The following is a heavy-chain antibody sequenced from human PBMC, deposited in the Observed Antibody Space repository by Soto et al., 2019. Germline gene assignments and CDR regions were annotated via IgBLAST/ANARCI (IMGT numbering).Heavy chain of an antibody. V-gene: IGHV3-23*01. CDR1: GFTFSSYD. CDR2: ISGSGGST. Sequence: EVQLLESGGGLVQPGGSLRLSCAASGFTFSSYDMSWVRQAPGKGLEWVSAISGSGGSTYYADSVKGRFTISRDNSKNTLYLQMNSLRAEDTAVYYCAKVGSIVWEHTAQGYWGQGTLVTVSS. J-gene: IGHJ4*02. D-gene: IGHD1-26*01. CDR3: AKVGSIVWEHTAQGY.